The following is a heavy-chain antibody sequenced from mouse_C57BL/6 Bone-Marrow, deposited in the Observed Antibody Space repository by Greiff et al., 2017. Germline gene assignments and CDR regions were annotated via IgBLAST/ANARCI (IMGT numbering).Heavy chain of an antibody. J-gene: IGHJ1*03. CDR2: IDPEDGET. V-gene: IGHV14-2*01. CDR3: ASHYGSPWYFDV. D-gene: IGHD1-1*01. CDR1: GFNIKDYY. Sequence: VQLKESGAELVKPGASVKLSCTASGFNIKDYYMHWVKQRTEQGLEWIGRIDPEDGETKYAPKFQGKATITADTSSNTAYLQLSSLTSEDTAVYYCASHYGSPWYFDVWGTGTTVTVSS.